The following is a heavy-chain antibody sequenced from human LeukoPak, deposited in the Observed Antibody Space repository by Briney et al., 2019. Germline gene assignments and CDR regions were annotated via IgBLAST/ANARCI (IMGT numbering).Heavy chain of an antibody. Sequence: GGSLRLSCAASGFTFGSYAMSWVRQAPGKGLEGVSAISGSGGSTYYAGSLKGRFTISRDNSKNTLYLQMNSLRAEDTAVYYCAKDKPRPRITMIVGVPPGRDVWGQGTTVTVSS. J-gene: IGHJ6*02. D-gene: IGHD3-22*01. V-gene: IGHV3-23*01. CDR2: ISGSGGST. CDR1: GFTFGSYA. CDR3: AKDKPRPRITMIVGVPPGRDV.